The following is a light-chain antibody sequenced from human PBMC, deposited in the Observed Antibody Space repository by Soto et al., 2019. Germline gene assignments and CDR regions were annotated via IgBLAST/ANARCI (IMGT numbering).Light chain of an antibody. CDR1: SDVGAYRY. CDR3: SSYMGGNARVV. V-gene: IGLV2-14*01. J-gene: IGLJ2*01. CDR2: DVS. Sequence: QSALTQPASVSGSPGQSITISCTGSDVGAYRYVSWYQQHPGKAPRLMIYDVSNRPSGVSDRFSGSKSGNTASLTISGLQPEDEAYFFCSSYMGGNARVVFGGGTQLTVL.